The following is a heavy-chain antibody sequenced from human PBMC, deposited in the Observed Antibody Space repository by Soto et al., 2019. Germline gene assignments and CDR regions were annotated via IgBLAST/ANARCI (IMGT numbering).Heavy chain of an antibody. J-gene: IGHJ3*02. Sequence: PGESLKISCKGSGYSFTSYWISWVRQMPGKGLEWMGRIDPSDSYTNYSPSFQGHVTISADKSISTAYLQWSSLKASDTAMYYCARHRVIYSSGWRSAFDIWGQGTMVTVSS. CDR3: ARHRVIYSSGWRSAFDI. D-gene: IGHD6-19*01. CDR2: IDPSDSYT. CDR1: GYSFTSYW. V-gene: IGHV5-10-1*01.